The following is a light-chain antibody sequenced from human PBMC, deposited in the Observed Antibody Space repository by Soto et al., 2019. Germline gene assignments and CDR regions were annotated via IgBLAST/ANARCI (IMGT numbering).Light chain of an antibody. V-gene: IGKV1-39*01. J-gene: IGKJ1*01. CDR1: QSIRSY. Sequence: DIQMTQSPSSLSASVGDRVTITSRASQSIRSYLNWYQQKLGKAPKLLIYTASNLQSGVPSRFSGSGSGTDFTLTINSLQPEDFATYYCQQSYSSPQTFGQGTKVEI. CDR2: TAS. CDR3: QQSYSSPQT.